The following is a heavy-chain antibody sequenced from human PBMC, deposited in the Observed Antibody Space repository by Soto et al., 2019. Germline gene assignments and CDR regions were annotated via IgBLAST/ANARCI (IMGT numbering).Heavy chain of an antibody. Sequence: ASVKVSCKASGYTFTGYYMHWVRQAPGQGLEWMGWINPNSGGTNYAQKFQGWVTMTRDTSISTAYMELSRLRSDDTAVYYCARGNQNLYNWNDTWHYYMDVWDKGTTVTVSS. CDR2: INPNSGGT. D-gene: IGHD1-1*01. CDR1: GYTFTGYY. CDR3: ARGNQNLYNWNDTWHYYMDV. J-gene: IGHJ6*03. V-gene: IGHV1-2*04.